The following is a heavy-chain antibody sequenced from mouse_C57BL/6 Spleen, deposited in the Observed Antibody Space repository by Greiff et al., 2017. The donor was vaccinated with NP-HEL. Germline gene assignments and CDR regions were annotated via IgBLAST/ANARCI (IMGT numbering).Heavy chain of an antibody. Sequence: VQLQQPGAELVKPGASVKLSCKASGYTFTSYWMQWVKQRPGQGLEWIGEIDPSDSYTNYNQKFKGKATVTVDTSSSTAYMQLSSLTSEDSAVYYCARYCYYGSSYWYFDVWGTGTTVTVSS. D-gene: IGHD1-1*01. CDR1: GYTFTSYW. J-gene: IGHJ1*03. CDR3: ARYCYYGSSYWYFDV. V-gene: IGHV1-50*01. CDR2: IDPSDSYT.